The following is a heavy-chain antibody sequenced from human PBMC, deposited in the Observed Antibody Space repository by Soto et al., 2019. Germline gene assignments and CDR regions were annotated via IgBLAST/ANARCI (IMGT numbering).Heavy chain of an antibody. D-gene: IGHD3-3*01. CDR2: IYYSGST. V-gene: IGHV4-31*03. J-gene: IGHJ6*03. Sequence: SETLSLTCTVSGGSISSGGYYWSWIRQHPGKGLEWIGYIYYSGSTYYNPSLKSRVTISVDTSKNQFSLKLSSVTAADTAVYYCARVSDFWSGYHSIGLPKYYYYMDVWGKGTTVTVSS. CDR3: ARVSDFWSGYHSIGLPKYYYYMDV. CDR1: GGSISSGGYY.